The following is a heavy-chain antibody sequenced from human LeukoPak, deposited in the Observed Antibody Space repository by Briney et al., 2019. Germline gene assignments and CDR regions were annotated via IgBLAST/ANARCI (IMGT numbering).Heavy chain of an antibody. D-gene: IGHD2-2*01. CDR2: ISHTGSTM. V-gene: IGHV3-48*01. CDR3: ARDSGGVHAVVPAAPYNWFDP. Sequence: GGSLRLSCAASGFSFSSYSMNWVRQAPGKGLEWVSYISHTGSTMSYAASVKGRFTISRVHSKNRLYLQMNSLTAEDTAVNYCARDSGGVHAVVPAAPYNWFDPWGQGTLVTVSS. J-gene: IGHJ5*02. CDR1: GFSFSSYS.